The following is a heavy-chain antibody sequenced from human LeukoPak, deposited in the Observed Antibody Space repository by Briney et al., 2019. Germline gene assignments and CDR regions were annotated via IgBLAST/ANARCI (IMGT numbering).Heavy chain of an antibody. CDR1: GYTFTNYA. Sequence: SVKVSCKASGYTFTNYALHWVRQAPGQRPEWMGWITAGNGNTKYSQNFQGRVTITRDTSASTAYMELSSLRSEDTAVYYCASLLGVRGVIRYYFDYWGQGTLVTVSS. D-gene: IGHD3-10*01. CDR2: ITAGNGNT. J-gene: IGHJ4*02. V-gene: IGHV1-3*01. CDR3: ASLLGVRGVIRYYFDY.